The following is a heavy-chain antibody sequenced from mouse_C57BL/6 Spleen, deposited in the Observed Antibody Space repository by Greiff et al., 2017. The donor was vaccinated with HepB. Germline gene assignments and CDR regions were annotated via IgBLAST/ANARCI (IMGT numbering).Heavy chain of an antibody. V-gene: IGHV1-82*01. CDR3: ARGYYGSRTFDFDY. CDR2: IYPGDGDT. J-gene: IGHJ2*01. Sequence: QVQLQQSGPELVKPGASVKISCKASGYAFSSSWMNWVKQRPGKGLEWIGRIYPGDGDTNYNGKFKGKATLTADKSSSTAYMQLSSLTSEDSAVYLCARGYYGSRTFDFDYWGQGTTLTVSS. D-gene: IGHD1-1*01. CDR1: GYAFSSSW.